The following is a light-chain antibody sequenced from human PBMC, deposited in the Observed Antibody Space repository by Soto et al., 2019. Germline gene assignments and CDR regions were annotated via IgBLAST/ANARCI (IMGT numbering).Light chain of an antibody. Sequence: DIQMTQSPSSLSASVGDRVAITCRASQGVRNAVTWYQQKPGKAPDRLIYAASSLQSGVPSRFSGSGSGTEFTLTISRLQPEDVATYYCLQHHSYPPTFGRGTRVEIK. V-gene: IGKV1-17*01. CDR1: QGVRNA. J-gene: IGKJ1*01. CDR3: LQHHSYPPT. CDR2: AAS.